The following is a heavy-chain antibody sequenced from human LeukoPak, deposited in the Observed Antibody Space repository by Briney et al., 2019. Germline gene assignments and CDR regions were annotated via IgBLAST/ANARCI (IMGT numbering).Heavy chain of an antibody. CDR3: AKDHHYDSSGPGDAFDI. CDR1: GFTFSSYS. CDR2: ISGSGGST. D-gene: IGHD3-22*01. V-gene: IGHV3-23*01. Sequence: GGSLRLSCAASGFTFSSYSMNWVRQAPGKGLEWVSAISGSGGSTYYADSVKGRFTISRDNSKNTLYLQMNSLRAEDTAVYYCAKDHHYDSSGPGDAFDIWGQGTMVTVSS. J-gene: IGHJ3*02.